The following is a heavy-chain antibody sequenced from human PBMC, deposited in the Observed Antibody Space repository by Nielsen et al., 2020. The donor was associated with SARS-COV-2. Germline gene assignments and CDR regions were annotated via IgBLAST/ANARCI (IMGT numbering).Heavy chain of an antibody. D-gene: IGHD2-15*01. V-gene: IGHV1-69*04. CDR3: ARESRYCSGGSCYSDWIDP. J-gene: IGHJ5*02. CDR2: IIPILGIA. CDR1: GGTFSSYA. Sequence: SVKVSCKASGGTFSSYAISWVRQAPGQGLEWMGRIIPILGIANYAQKFQGRVTITADKSTSTAYMELSSLRSEDTAVYYCARESRYCSGGSCYSDWIDPWGQGTLVTVSS.